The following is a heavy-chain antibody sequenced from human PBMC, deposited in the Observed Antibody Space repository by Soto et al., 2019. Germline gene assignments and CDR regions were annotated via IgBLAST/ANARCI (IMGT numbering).Heavy chain of an antibody. J-gene: IGHJ4*02. Sequence: GASVEVASKASGYTFTSYARHSLRQAHGQRLEWMGWINAGNGNTKYSQKFQGRVTITRDTSASTAYMELSSLRSEDMAVYYCARTKIARGLGIWGQGILVTGSS. D-gene: IGHD3-22*01. CDR1: GYTFTSYA. CDR3: ARTKIARGLGI. V-gene: IGHV1-3*01. CDR2: INAGNGNT.